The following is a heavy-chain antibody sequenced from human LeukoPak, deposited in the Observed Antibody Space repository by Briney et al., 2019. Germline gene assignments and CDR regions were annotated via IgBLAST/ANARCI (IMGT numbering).Heavy chain of an antibody. CDR3: ARDPGYSYGYDHYYYGMDV. J-gene: IGHJ6*02. CDR2: IYYSGST. D-gene: IGHD5-18*01. CDR1: GGSISSYY. Sequence: PSVTLSLTCTVSGGSISSYYWSWIRQSPGKGLEWIGYIYYSGSTNYNPSLKSRVTISVDTSKKQFSLKLNSVTAADTAVYYCARDPGYSYGYDHYYYGMDVWGQGTTVTVSS. V-gene: IGHV4-59*01.